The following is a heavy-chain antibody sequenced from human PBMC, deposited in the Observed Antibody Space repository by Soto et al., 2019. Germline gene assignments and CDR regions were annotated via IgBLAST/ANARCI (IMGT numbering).Heavy chain of an antibody. CDR2: IYRYGST. D-gene: IGHD2-21*01. CDR3: SGGGRPGQIDWFDP. CDR1: GGSLSSCNW. J-gene: IGHJ5*02. V-gene: IGHV4-4*02. Sequence: QVQLQESGPRLVKPSGTLSLTCAVYGGSLSSCNWWSWVRQPPGKGLEWIGEIYRYGSTSYNPSLNSRDTIAVDKSKTQTSLKMTALTAADTAVYFCSGGGRPGQIDWFDPWGQGILVTVSS.